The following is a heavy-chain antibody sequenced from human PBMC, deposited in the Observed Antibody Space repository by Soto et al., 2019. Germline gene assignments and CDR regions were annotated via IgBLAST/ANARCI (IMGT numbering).Heavy chain of an antibody. V-gene: IGHV1-18*01. CDR2: ISAHNSNT. CDR3: ARGRYGDY. D-gene: IGHD1-1*01. CDR1: GYTFTSYG. Sequence: QVHLVQSGAEGKKPGASVKVSCKASGYTFTSYGITWVRQAPGQGLEWMGWISAHNSNTDYAQKLQGRVIVTRDTSTSTAYMELRSLISDDTAVYYCARGRYGDYWGQGALVTVSS. J-gene: IGHJ4*02.